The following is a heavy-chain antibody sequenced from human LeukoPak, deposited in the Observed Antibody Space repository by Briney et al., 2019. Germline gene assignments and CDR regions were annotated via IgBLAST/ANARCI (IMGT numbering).Heavy chain of an antibody. Sequence: GGSLGLSCAASGFTFSSYWMTWVRQAPGKGLEWVANIKQDGSEKYYVDSVKGRFTISRDNAKNSLYLQMNSLRAEDTAVYYCARGGYDSSGYRIEDYWGQGTLVTVSS. CDR1: GFTFSSYW. CDR2: IKQDGSEK. J-gene: IGHJ4*02. D-gene: IGHD3-22*01. CDR3: ARGGYDSSGYRIEDY. V-gene: IGHV3-7*01.